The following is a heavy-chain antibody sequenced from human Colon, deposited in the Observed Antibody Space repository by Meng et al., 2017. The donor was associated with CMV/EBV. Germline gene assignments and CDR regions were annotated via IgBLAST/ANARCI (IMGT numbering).Heavy chain of an antibody. CDR3: ARGTVRGPADH. Sequence: ASLKVSCKTSGYTFTAFYVFWMRQAPGQGLEWIGMINPTGGSTSFAQDFRGRVTLTRDTSTSTVYMDVSSLRSEDTAVYFCARGTVRGPADHWGQGTLVTVSS. V-gene: IGHV1-46*01. CDR1: GYTFTAFY. CDR2: INPTGGST. J-gene: IGHJ4*02. D-gene: IGHD2-2*01.